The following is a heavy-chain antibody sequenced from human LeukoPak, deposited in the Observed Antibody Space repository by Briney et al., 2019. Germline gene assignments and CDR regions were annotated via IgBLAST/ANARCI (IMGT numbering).Heavy chain of an antibody. J-gene: IGHJ4*02. CDR2: IYHSGST. V-gene: IGHV4-30-2*01. CDR1: GGSISSGGYY. CDR3: ASLYSKVDY. Sequence: SETLSLTCTVSGGSISSGGYYWSWIRQPPGKGLEWIGYIYHSGSTYYNPSLKSRVTISVDRSKNQFSLKLSSVTAADTAVYYCASLYSKVDYWGQGTLVTVSS. D-gene: IGHD4-11*01.